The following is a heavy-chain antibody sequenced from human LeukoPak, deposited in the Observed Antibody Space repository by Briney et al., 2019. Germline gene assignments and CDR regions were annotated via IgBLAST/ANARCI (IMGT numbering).Heavy chain of an antibody. D-gene: IGHD3-10*01. V-gene: IGHV1-69*13. CDR3: ATDPVWFGETIRDY. CDR2: IIPIFGTA. J-gene: IGHJ4*02. CDR1: GGTFSSYA. Sequence: SVKVSCKASGGTFSSYAISWVRQAPGQGLEWMGGIIPIFGTANYAQKFQGRVTITADESTSTAYMELSSLRSEDTAVYYCATDPVWFGETIRDYWGQGTLVTVSS.